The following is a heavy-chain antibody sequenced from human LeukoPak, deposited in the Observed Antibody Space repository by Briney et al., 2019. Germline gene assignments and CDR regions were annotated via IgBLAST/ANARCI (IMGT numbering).Heavy chain of an antibody. Sequence: PSETLSLTCTVSGGSISSSNYYWGWIRKPPGKGLEWIGSIYYSGSTYYNPSLKSRVTISVDTSKNQFSLKLSSVTAADTAVYYCAGDDRPSSFWGFDIWGQGTTVTVSS. CDR2: IYYSGST. CDR1: GGSISSSNYY. V-gene: IGHV4-39*02. CDR3: AGDDRPSSFWGFDI. J-gene: IGHJ3*02. D-gene: IGHD6-6*01.